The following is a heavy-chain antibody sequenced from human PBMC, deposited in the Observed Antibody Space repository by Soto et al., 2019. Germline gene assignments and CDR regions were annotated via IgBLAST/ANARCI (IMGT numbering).Heavy chain of an antibody. CDR3: ARDTTYYDSSGYAPFQH. V-gene: IGHV4-30-4*01. D-gene: IGHD3-22*01. CDR2: IYYSGST. CDR1: GGSISSGDYY. Sequence: SETLSLSCTVSGGSISSGDYYWSWIRQPPGKGLEWIGYIYYSGSTYYNPSLKSRVTISVDTSKNQFSLKLSSVTAADTAVYYCARDTTYYDSSGYAPFQHWGQGTLVTVSS. J-gene: IGHJ1*01.